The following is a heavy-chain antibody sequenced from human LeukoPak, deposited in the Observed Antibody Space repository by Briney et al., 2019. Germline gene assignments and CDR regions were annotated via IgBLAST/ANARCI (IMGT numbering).Heavy chain of an antibody. CDR3: ARQGTYGDLDQTNWFDP. J-gene: IGHJ5*02. CDR1: GGSISSSNW. Sequence: PSETLSLTCAVSGGSISSSNWWSWVRQPPGKGLEWIGEIYHSGSTNYNPSLKSRVTISVDKSKNQFSLKLNSVTAADTAMYYCARQGTYGDLDQTNWFDPWGQGTLVTVSS. D-gene: IGHD4-17*01. V-gene: IGHV4-4*02. CDR2: IYHSGST.